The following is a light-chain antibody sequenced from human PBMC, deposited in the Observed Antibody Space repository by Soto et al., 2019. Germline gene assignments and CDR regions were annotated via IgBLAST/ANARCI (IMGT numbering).Light chain of an antibody. CDR2: GAS. CDR3: QQYGSSPT. V-gene: IGKV3-20*01. J-gene: IGKJ2*01. CDR1: QSVSSSY. Sequence: EIVLTQSPGTLALSPGERATLSCVASQSVSSSYFAWYQQKPGQAPRLLIYGASSRATGIPDRFSGSGSGTDFTLTISRLEPEDSAVYYCQQYGSSPTFGQGTMVDI.